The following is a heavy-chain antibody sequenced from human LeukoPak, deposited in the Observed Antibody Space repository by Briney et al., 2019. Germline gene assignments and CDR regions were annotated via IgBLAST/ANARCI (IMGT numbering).Heavy chain of an antibody. V-gene: IGHV3-30*14. CDR1: GFTFISYA. D-gene: IGHD2-21*01. J-gene: IGHJ1*01. CDR2: VSYDGSNK. Sequence: PGGSLRLSCAASGFTFISYAMHWVRQAPGKGLEWVAVVSYDGSNKYYADSVKGRFPISRDNYRNTLFLQMNSLSAEDTALYYCASAREYCGSAECYEYFHHWGQGTLVTVSS. CDR3: ASAREYCGSAECYEYFHH.